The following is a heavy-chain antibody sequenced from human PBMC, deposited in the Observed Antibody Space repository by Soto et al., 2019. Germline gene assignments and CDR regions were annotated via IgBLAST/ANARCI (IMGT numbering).Heavy chain of an antibody. CDR3: ARGGYYDILTGCLPPFDY. Sequence: QVQLVQSGAEVKKPGSSVKVSCKASGGTFSSYAISWVRQAPGQGLEWMGGIIPIFSTAKYAQKFQGRVTITADESTSTAYMELSSLRSDDTAVYYCARGGYYDILTGCLPPFDYWGQGTLVTVSS. J-gene: IGHJ4*02. V-gene: IGHV1-69*12. CDR1: GGTFSSYA. D-gene: IGHD3-9*01. CDR2: IIPIFSTA.